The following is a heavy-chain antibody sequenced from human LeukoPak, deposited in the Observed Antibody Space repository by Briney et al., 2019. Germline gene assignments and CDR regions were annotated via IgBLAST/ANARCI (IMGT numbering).Heavy chain of an antibody. D-gene: IGHD3-22*01. Sequence: SETLSLTCAVYGGSFSGYYWSWIRQPPGKGLEWIGEINHSGSTNYNPSLKSRVTISVDTSKNQFSLKLSSVTAADTAVYYCARARGDSSGYYYVSDYWGREPWSPSPQ. CDR2: INHSGST. CDR1: GGSFSGYY. V-gene: IGHV4-34*01. CDR3: ARARGDSSGYYYVSDY. J-gene: IGHJ4*02.